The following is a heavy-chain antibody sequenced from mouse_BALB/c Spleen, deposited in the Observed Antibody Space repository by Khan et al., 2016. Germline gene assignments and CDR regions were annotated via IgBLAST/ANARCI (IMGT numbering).Heavy chain of an antibody. CDR3: GRVPYGNYEAMDY. CDR2: INPYNGDT. J-gene: IGHJ4*01. V-gene: IGHV1-37*01. Sequence: VQLQQSGPELVKPGASVKISCKASGYSFTGYFMNWVKQSHGKSLEWIGRINPYNGDTFYNQKSKGKATLTVDKSSSTAHMELLSLTSEYSAVYSCGRVPYGNYEAMDYWGQGTSVTVSS. D-gene: IGHD2-1*01. CDR1: GYSFTGYF.